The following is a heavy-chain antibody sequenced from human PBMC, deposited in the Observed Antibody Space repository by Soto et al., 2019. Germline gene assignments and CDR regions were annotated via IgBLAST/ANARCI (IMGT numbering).Heavy chain of an antibody. J-gene: IGHJ4*02. V-gene: IGHV3-30*18. CDR2: ISYDGRTK. Sequence: GGSLSLSCAASGFNFRNYGMHWVRQAPGKGLEWVALISYDGRTKFYVDSVKGRFTISRDNSKNTLYLQMDSLRTEDTAVYYCAKRSDSSGYYPPDYWGQGTLVTVSS. CDR3: AKRSDSSGYYPPDY. D-gene: IGHD3-22*01. CDR1: GFNFRNYG.